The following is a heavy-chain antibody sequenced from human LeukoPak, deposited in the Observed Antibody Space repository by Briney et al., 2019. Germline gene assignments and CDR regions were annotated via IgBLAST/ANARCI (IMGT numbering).Heavy chain of an antibody. V-gene: IGHV1-18*01. CDR3: AREGTYYYDSSGGVYDY. CDR1: GYTFTSYG. CDR2: ISAYNGNT. D-gene: IGHD3-22*01. J-gene: IGHJ4*02. Sequence: ASVKVSCKASGYTFTSYGISWVRQAPGQGLEWMGWISAYNGNTNYAQKLQGRVTMTTDTSTSTAYMELRSLRSDDTAVYYCAREGTYYYDSSGGVYDYWGQGTLVTVSS.